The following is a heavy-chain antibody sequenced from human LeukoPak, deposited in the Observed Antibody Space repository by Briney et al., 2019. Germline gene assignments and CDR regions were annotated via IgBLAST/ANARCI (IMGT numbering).Heavy chain of an antibody. CDR1: GFTVSSNY. J-gene: IGHJ4*02. D-gene: IGHD3-10*01. V-gene: IGHV3-53*01. CDR3: ARDSGSAGFDY. Sequence: GGSLRLSCAASGFTVSSNYMGWVRQAPGKGLEGVSVIYSGGSTCYADSVKGRFTISRDNSKNTLDLQMNSLRAEDTAVYYCARDSGSAGFDYWGQGTLVTVSS. CDR2: IYSGGST.